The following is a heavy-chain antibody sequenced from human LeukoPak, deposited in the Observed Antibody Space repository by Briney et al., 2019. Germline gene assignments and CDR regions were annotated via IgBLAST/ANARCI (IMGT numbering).Heavy chain of an antibody. V-gene: IGHV3-33*06. CDR2: TWYDGSNE. CDR1: GFIFSDYG. Sequence: PGGSLRLSCAASGFIFSDYGMHWVRQAPGKGLEWVALTWYDGSNEYYAESVKGRFTISRDNSKNTLYLQMNSLRAEDTAVYYCAKDGGLRYFYIDYWGQGTLVTVSS. CDR3: AKDGGLRYFYIDY. J-gene: IGHJ4*02. D-gene: IGHD4-17*01.